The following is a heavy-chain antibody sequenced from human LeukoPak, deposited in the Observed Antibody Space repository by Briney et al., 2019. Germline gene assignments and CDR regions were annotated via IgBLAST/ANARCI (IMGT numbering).Heavy chain of an antibody. V-gene: IGHV3-23*01. D-gene: IGHD5-18*01. J-gene: IGHJ4*02. CDR2: IFGSGGSP. CDR3: GKTTVGYSSGQKPAWPVDF. Sequence: AGGSLRLSREASGFTFGSHAMYWVRQAPGKGLEWVAGIFGSGGSPHYADSVKGRFTISRDNPRNTVYLQINSLRDDDTAVYYCGKTTVGYSSGQKPAWPVDFWGQGTLVTVSS. CDR1: GFTFGSHA.